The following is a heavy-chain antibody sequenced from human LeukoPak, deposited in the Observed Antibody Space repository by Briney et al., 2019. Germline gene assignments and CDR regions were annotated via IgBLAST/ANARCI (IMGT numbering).Heavy chain of an antibody. D-gene: IGHD2-21*02. CDR3: ARGYCSGDCFTLFDY. CDR1: GYMFTGYY. V-gene: IGHV1-2*02. CDR2: INPNSGGT. Sequence: ASVKVSCKASGYMFTGYYMHWVRQAPRQGLEWMGWINPNSGGTNYAQKFQGRVTMTRDTSISTAYMELSSLRSDDTAVYYCARGYCSGDCFTLFDYWGQGTLVTVSS. J-gene: IGHJ4*02.